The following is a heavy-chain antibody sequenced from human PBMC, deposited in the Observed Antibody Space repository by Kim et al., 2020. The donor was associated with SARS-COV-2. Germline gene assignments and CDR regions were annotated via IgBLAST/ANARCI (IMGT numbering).Heavy chain of an antibody. CDR3: ARKGARRHDAFDI. CDR1: GFTFSSYS. D-gene: IGHD1-26*01. V-gene: IGHV3-21*01. Sequence: GGSLRLSCAASGFTFSSYSMNWVRQAPGKGLEWVSSISSSSSYIYYADSVKGRFTISRDNAKNSLYLQMNSLRAEDTAVYYCARKGARRHDAFDIWGQGTMVTVSS. CDR2: ISSSSSYI. J-gene: IGHJ3*02.